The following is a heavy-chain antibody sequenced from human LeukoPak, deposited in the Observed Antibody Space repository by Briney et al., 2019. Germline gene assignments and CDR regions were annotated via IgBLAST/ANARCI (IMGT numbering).Heavy chain of an antibody. J-gene: IGHJ4*02. CDR3: ARAGDTAMVGGGFDY. V-gene: IGHV3-66*01. CDR2: IYSGGST. CDR1: GFTVSSNY. D-gene: IGHD5-18*01. Sequence: PGGSLRLSCAASGFTVSSNYMSWVRQAPGKGLEWVSVIYSGGSTYYADSVKGRFTISRDNSKNTLYLQMNSLRAEDTAVYYCARAGDTAMVGGGFDYWGQGTLVTVSS.